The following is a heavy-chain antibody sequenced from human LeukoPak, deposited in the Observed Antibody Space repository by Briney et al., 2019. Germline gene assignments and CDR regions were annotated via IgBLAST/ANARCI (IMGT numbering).Heavy chain of an antibody. CDR1: GGSISSYY. V-gene: IGHV4-59*08. J-gene: IGHJ4*02. CDR3: ARRTDYDSSGYYDPSFDY. D-gene: IGHD3-22*01. Sequence: SETLSLTCTVSGGSISSYYWSWIRQPPGKGLEWIGYIYYSGSTNYNPSLKSRVTISVDTSKNQFSLKLSSVTAADTAVYYCARRTDYDSSGYYDPSFDYWGQGTLVTVSS. CDR2: IYYSGST.